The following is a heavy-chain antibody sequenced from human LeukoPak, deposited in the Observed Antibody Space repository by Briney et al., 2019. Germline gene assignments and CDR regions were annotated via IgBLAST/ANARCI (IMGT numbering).Heavy chain of an antibody. D-gene: IGHD1-1*01. CDR3: AKEGRGGNYYYYGMDV. Sequence: GRSLRLSCAASGFTFSSYGMHWVRQAPGKGLEWVAVISYDGSNKYYADSVKGRFTISRDNSKNTLYLQMNSLRAEDTAVYYCAKEGRGGNYYYYGMDVWGQGTTVTVSS. J-gene: IGHJ6*02. V-gene: IGHV3-30*18. CDR1: GFTFSSYG. CDR2: ISYDGSNK.